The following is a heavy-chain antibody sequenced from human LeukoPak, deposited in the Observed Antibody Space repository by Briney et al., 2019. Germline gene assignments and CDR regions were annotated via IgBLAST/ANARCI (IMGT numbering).Heavy chain of an antibody. Sequence: SVKVSCKASGGTFSRYAITWVRQASGQGLEWMGRIIPNLGTTYYAQKFQGRITITTDESSSTAYMELSSLRSEDTAVYYCAREGCSSAACYGIDLDYWGQGTLVTVSS. V-gene: IGHV1-69*11. D-gene: IGHD2-2*01. J-gene: IGHJ4*02. CDR3: AREGCSSAACYGIDLDY. CDR2: IIPNLGTT. CDR1: GGTFSRYA.